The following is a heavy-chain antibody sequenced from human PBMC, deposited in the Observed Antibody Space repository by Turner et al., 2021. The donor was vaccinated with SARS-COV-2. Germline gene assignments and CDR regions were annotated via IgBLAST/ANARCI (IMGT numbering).Heavy chain of an antibody. V-gene: IGHV5-10-1*03. J-gene: IGHJ5*02. CDR3: ATSGYLSTNWFDP. CDR2: IDPSDSYT. CDR1: GNSFTSYW. D-gene: IGHD3-22*01. Sequence: EVQLVQSGAEVKKPGESPRISCKGSGNSFTSYWISWVRQMPGKGLEWMGRIDPSDSYTNYSPSFQGHVTFSADNSISTAYLQWSSLKASDTAMYYCATSGYLSTNWFDPWGQGTLVTVSS.